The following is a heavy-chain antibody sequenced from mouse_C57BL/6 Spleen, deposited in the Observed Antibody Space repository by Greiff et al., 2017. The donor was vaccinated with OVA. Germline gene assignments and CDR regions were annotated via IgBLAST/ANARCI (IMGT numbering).Heavy chain of an antibody. CDR1: GFTFSSYT. CDR3: ARHGPWYDYEPYYYAMDY. V-gene: IGHV5-9*01. CDR2: ISGGGGNT. J-gene: IGHJ4*01. D-gene: IGHD2-4*01. Sequence: EVKLEESGGGLVKPGGSLKLSCAASGFTFSSYTMSWVRQTPEKRLEWVATISGGGGNTYYPDSVKGRFTISRDNAKNTLYLQMSSLRSEDTALYYGARHGPWYDYEPYYYAMDYWGQGTSVTVSS.